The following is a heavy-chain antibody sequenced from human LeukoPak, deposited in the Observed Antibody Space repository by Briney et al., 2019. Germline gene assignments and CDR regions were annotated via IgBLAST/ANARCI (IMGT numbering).Heavy chain of an antibody. Sequence: SETLSLTCTVSGGSISSSSYYWGWIRQPPGKGLEWIGNIYYSGTTYYTPSLKSRVTISVDTSKNHFSLKLSSVTAADTAVYYCARQGGSYESNCYQAFDSWGQGTLVTVSS. CDR2: IYYSGTT. CDR3: ARQGGSYESNCYQAFDS. J-gene: IGHJ4*02. D-gene: IGHD3-22*01. V-gene: IGHV4-39*01. CDR1: GGSISSSSYY.